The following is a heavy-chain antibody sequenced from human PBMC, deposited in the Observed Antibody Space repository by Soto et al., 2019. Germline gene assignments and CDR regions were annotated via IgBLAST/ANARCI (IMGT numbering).Heavy chain of an antibody. CDR3: ARDNGDKTYYFYGMHV. V-gene: IGHV1-69*08. CDR2: IIPILGTT. CDR1: GNTFSSYT. J-gene: IGHJ6*02. D-gene: IGHD4-17*01. Sequence: QVQLVQSGAEVKKPGSSVKVSCKVSGNTFSSYTISWVRQAPGQRLEWMGRIIPILGTTKYAQKFQGRVTITADKSTSTAYMELSSLTSDDTAVYYCARDNGDKTYYFYGMHVWGLGTPVTVSS.